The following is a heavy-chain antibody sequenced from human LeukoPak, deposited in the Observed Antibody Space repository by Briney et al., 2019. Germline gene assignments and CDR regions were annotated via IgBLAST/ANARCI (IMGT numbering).Heavy chain of an antibody. CDR3: AKLHFIVVVPAAIYY. V-gene: IGHV3-53*01. D-gene: IGHD2-2*02. J-gene: IGHJ4*02. CDR2: IYSGGST. Sequence: GGSLRLSCAASGFTFSDVYMTWVRQAPGKGLEWGSIIYSGGSTYYADSVKGRFTISRDNSKNTLYLQMNSLRAEDTAVYYCAKLHFIVVVPAAIYYWGQGTLVTVSS. CDR1: GFTFSDVY.